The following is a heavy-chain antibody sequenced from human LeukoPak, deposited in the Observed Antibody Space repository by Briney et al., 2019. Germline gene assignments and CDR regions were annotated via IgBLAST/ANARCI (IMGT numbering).Heavy chain of an antibody. CDR1: GYTFTSYG. D-gene: IGHD3-22*01. CDR3: ARDRSYYDSGDAFDI. Sequence: GASVKVSCKASGYTFTSYGISWVRQAPGQGLEWMGWINPNSGGTNYAQKFQGRVTMTRDTSISTAYMELSRLRSDDTAVYYCARDRSYYDSGDAFDIWGQGTMVTVSS. J-gene: IGHJ3*02. CDR2: INPNSGGT. V-gene: IGHV1-2*02.